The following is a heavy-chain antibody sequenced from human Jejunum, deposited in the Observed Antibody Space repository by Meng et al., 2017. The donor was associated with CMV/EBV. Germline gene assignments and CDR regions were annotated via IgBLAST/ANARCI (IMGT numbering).Heavy chain of an antibody. CDR3: AKEGVGGHFDY. V-gene: IGHV3-48*03. Sequence: CAVSGFDFKSDEMNWVRQAPGKGLEWVSYISGPGKAIYYADSVKGRFTISRDISKNTLFLQMNSLRAEDTAVYYCAKEGVGGHFDYWGQGTLVTVS. D-gene: IGHD2-8*01. J-gene: IGHJ4*02. CDR2: ISGPGKAI. CDR1: GFDFKSDE.